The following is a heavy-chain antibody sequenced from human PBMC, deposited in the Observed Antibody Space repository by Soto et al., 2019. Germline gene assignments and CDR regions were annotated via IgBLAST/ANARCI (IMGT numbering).Heavy chain of an antibody. D-gene: IGHD6-6*01. V-gene: IGHV3-7*01. Sequence: GGSLRLSCAASGFSFSTYWMSWVRQAPGKGLEWVANIKQDGSETYYVDSVKGRFTISRDNAKNSLYLQMNSLRAEDTAVYYCAKGPSSSFSWFDPWGQGTLVTVSS. CDR1: GFSFSTYW. CDR3: AKGPSSSFSWFDP. CDR2: IKQDGSET. J-gene: IGHJ5*02.